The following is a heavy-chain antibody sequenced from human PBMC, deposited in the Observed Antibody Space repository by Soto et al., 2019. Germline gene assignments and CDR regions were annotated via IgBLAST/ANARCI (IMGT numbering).Heavy chain of an antibody. D-gene: IGHD2-8*01. V-gene: IGHV1-2*04. J-gene: IGHJ6*02. CDR2: INPKSGGT. CDR3: ARGDSTDCSNGVCSFFYDHDMDV. CDR1: GYSFTDYH. Sequence: ASVKVSCKASGYSFTDYHIHWVRQAPGQGLEWLGRINPKSGGTSTAQKFQGWVTMTTDTSISTASMELTRLTSDDTATYYCARGDSTDCSNGVCSFFYDHDMDVWGQGTTVTVSS.